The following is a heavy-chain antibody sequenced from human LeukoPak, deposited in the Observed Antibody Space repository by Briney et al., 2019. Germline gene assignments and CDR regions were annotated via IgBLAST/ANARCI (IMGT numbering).Heavy chain of an antibody. CDR1: GFTFSDFY. D-gene: IGHD3-22*01. CDR3: ARDWEDYYDSSGYPAALDAFDI. J-gene: IGHJ3*02. CDR2: ISSSGSTT. V-gene: IGHV3-11*04. Sequence: GGSLRLSCAASGFTFSDFYMSWIRQAPGKGLEWVSYISSSGSTTYYADSVKGRVTISRDNAKNSLYLQMNSLRAEDTAVYYCARDWEDYYDSSGYPAALDAFDIWGQGTMVTVSS.